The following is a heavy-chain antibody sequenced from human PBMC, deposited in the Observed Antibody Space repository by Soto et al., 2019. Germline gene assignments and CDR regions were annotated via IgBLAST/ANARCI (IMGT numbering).Heavy chain of an antibody. CDR3: AKRYNYATDY. J-gene: IGHJ4*02. Sequence: GGSLRLSCAASGFIFSSHGMHWVRQAPGKGLEWVGIISYDGSKKYYADSVKGRFTISRDNSKNTLYLQMDSLRAEDTAVYYCAKRYNYATDYWGQGTLVTVSS. CDR1: GFIFSSHG. D-gene: IGHD1-1*01. CDR2: ISYDGSKK. V-gene: IGHV3-30*18.